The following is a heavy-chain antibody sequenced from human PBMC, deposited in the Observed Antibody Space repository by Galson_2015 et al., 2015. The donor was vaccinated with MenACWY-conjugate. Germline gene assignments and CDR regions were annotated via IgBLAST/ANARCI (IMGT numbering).Heavy chain of an antibody. Sequence: SLRLSCAASGFPFSAYAMHWVRQAPGKGLEWVAVIWYDGSKTYYADSVKGRFTISRDNSKNTAYLQMNSLRAEDTAIYYCFAINSGIDFWGQGTLVTVSS. J-gene: IGHJ4*02. CDR2: IWYDGSKT. D-gene: IGHD1-26*01. CDR1: GFPFSAYA. CDR3: FAINSGIDF. V-gene: IGHV3-33*01.